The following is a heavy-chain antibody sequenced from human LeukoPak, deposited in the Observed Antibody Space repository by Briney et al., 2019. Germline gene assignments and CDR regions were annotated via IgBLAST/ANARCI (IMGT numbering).Heavy chain of an antibody. CDR2: IYSGGST. J-gene: IGHJ6*03. Sequence: PGGSLRLSCAASGFTVSSNYMSWVRQAPGKGLEWVSIIYSGGSTFYADSVKGRFTISRDNSKNTLYLQMNSLRAEDTAVYYCARDPYSGGYGDYYYYYMDVWGKGATVTISS. V-gene: IGHV3-53*01. D-gene: IGHD1-26*01. CDR3: ARDPYSGGYGDYYYYYMDV. CDR1: GFTVSSNY.